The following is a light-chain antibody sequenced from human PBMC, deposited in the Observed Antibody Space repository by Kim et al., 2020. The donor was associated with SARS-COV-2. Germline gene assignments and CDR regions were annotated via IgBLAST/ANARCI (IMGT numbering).Light chain of an antibody. CDR3: QQSYSTPRT. CDR1: QSISSY. J-gene: IGKJ2*01. Sequence: SASVGDRVSITCRASQSISSYLNWYQQKPGKAPKLLIYAASSLQSGVPSRFSGSGSGTDFTLTISSLQPEDFATYYCQQSYSTPRTFGQGTKLEI. V-gene: IGKV1-39*01. CDR2: AAS.